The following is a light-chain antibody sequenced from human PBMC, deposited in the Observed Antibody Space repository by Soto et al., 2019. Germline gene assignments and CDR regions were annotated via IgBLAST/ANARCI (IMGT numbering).Light chain of an antibody. CDR2: EVS. Sequence: QSVLTQPASVPGSPGQSITISCTGTSSDVGSYNLVSWYQQHPGKAPKLMIYEVSKRPSGVSNRFSGSKSGNTASLTISGLQAEDEADYYCCSYAGSSIFFGTGTKVTVL. J-gene: IGLJ1*01. CDR1: SSDVGSYNL. CDR3: CSYAGSSIF. V-gene: IGLV2-23*02.